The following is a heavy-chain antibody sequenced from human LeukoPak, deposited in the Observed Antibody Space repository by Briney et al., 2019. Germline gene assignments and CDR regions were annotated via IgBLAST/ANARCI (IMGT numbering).Heavy chain of an antibody. V-gene: IGHV4-59*08. J-gene: IGHJ3*02. Sequence: KSSETLSLTCTVSGGSFSSYYWSWIRQPPGKGLEWIGYIYYSGSTNYNPSLKSRVTISVDTSKNQFSLKLSSVTAADTAVYYCARQPIVVGSENAFDIWGQGTMVTVSS. D-gene: IGHD2-15*01. CDR1: GGSFSSYY. CDR3: ARQPIVVGSENAFDI. CDR2: IYYSGST.